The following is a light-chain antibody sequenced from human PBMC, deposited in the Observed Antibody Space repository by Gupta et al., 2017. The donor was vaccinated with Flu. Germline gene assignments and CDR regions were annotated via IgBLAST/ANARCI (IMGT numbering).Light chain of an antibody. CDR2: LVS. J-gene: IGKJ1*01. V-gene: IGKV2-30*01. CDR3: MQGAHWPWT. Sequence: DDVMTQSPLSLAVTFGQPAFISCRSCQGLVYSDRNTYLHWFQQSPGQSPRRLIHLVSYRDSGVPDRFSGSGSGTYFTLKISRVEADDVGVYYCMQGAHWPWTFGQGTKVEIK. CDR1: QGLVYSDRNTY.